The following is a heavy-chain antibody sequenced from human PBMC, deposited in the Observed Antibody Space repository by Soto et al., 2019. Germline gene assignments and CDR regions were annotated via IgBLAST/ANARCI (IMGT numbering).Heavy chain of an antibody. Sequence: GASVKVSCKASGYTFTSYALSWVRHAPGQGLEWMGWISTYNGSTNYAQNLQGRVTMTTDISTNTAYMELRSLRSDDTAVYYCARVVGGIPVAGSWNWFDPWGQGTLVTVSS. CDR1: GYTFTSYA. V-gene: IGHV1-18*04. CDR3: ARVVGGIPVAGSWNWFDP. J-gene: IGHJ5*02. CDR2: ISTYNGST. D-gene: IGHD6-19*01.